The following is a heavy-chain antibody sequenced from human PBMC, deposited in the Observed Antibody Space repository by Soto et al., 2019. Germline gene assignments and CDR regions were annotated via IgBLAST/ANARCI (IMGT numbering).Heavy chain of an antibody. CDR1: GFTFSNYW. Sequence: PGGSLRLSCSASGFTFSNYWIHWVRQAPGEGLVWVSRINCDGTRTNYADSVKGRFTISRDNARNRVYLQTNSLTTDDTAVYYCARVEDTTGNNWFDPWGQGTLVTVSS. CDR2: INCDGTRT. CDR3: ARVEDTTGNNWFDP. D-gene: IGHD1-26*01. V-gene: IGHV3-74*01. J-gene: IGHJ5*02.